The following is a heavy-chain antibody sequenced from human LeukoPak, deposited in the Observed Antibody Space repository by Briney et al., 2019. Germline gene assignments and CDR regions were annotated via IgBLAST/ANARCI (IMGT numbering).Heavy chain of an antibody. CDR3: AKDSYDSSGYSDY. D-gene: IGHD3-22*01. Sequence: GGSLRLSCTASGFTVSNKYMNWVRQAPGKGLEWVSLIYSGGSTDYADSVKGRFTISRDNSKNTVYLQMNSLRAEDTAVYYCAKDSYDSSGYSDYWGQGTLVTVSS. J-gene: IGHJ4*02. CDR2: IYSGGST. V-gene: IGHV3-66*01. CDR1: GFTVSNKY.